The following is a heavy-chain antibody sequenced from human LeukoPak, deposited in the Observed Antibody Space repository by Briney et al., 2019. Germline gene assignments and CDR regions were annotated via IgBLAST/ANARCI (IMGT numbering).Heavy chain of an antibody. CDR2: MNPNSGNT. Sequence: ASVKVSFKASGYTFTSYDINWVRQAPGQGLEWMGWMNPNSGNTGYAQKFQGRVTMTRNTSISTAYMELSSLRSEDTAVYYCARSLMVRVREFGYWGQGTLVTVSS. D-gene: IGHD3-10*01. CDR3: ARSLMVRVREFGY. J-gene: IGHJ4*02. CDR1: GYTFTSYD. V-gene: IGHV1-8*01.